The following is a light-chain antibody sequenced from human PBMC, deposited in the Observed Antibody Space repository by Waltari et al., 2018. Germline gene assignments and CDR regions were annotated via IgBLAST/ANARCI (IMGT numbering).Light chain of an antibody. CDR1: SSNIGTAT. CDR3: ASWDNSLNVVV. Sequence: QSVLTQPPSASGTPGPRVTISCSGSSSNIGTATETWYQQLPGTAPTLLIYSNNQRPSGVPDRFSGSKSGTSASLAISGLQPEDEADYYCASWDNSLNVVVFGGGTKLTVL. J-gene: IGLJ2*01. CDR2: SNN. V-gene: IGLV1-44*01.